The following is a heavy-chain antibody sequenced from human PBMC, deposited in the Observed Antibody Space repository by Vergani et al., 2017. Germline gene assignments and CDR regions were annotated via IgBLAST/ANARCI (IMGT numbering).Heavy chain of an antibody. J-gene: IGHJ6*03. CDR1: GFSLSNARMG. D-gene: IGHD3-3*01. Sequence: QVTLKESGPVLVKPTETLTLTCTVSGFSLSNARMGVSWIRQPPGKALEWLAHIFSNDEKSYSTSLKSRLTISKDTSKSQVVLTMTNMDPVDTATYYCALLARYYDFWSGYWSYYYYYYMDVWGKGTTVTVSS. CDR2: IFSNDEK. CDR3: ALLARYYDFWSGYWSYYYYYYMDV. V-gene: IGHV2-26*01.